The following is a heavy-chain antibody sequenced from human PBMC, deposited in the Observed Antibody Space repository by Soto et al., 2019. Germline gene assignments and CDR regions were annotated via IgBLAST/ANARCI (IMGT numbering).Heavy chain of an antibody. J-gene: IGHJ4*02. CDR3: ARLASWYGHDSVDY. CDR1: GGSISSSSYY. V-gene: IGHV4-39*01. Sequence: SETLSLTCTVSGGSISSSSYYWGWNRQTPGKGLEWIGSIYYSGSTYYNPSLKSRVTISVDTSKNQFSLKLSSVTAADKNVYYCARLASWYGHDSVDYWGQGTLVTVSS. D-gene: IGHD6-13*01. CDR2: IYYSGST.